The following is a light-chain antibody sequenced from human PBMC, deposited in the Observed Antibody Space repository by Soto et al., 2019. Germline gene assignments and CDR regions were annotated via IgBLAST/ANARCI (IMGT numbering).Light chain of an antibody. V-gene: IGKV3-15*01. Sequence: EIVMTQSPATLSVSPGEGSTLSCRPNQSVSSNLAWYQQKPGQAPRLLIYGASTRATGIPDRFSGSGSGTEFTLTISSLQSEDFAVYCCQQYNSWPPITFGQGTRLEIK. CDR3: QQYNSWPPIT. CDR1: QSVSSN. J-gene: IGKJ5*01. CDR2: GAS.